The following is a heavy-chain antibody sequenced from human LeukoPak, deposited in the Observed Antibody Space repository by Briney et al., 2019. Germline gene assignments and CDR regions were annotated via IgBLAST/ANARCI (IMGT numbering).Heavy chain of an antibody. D-gene: IGHD4-17*01. V-gene: IGHV3-23*01. J-gene: IGHJ4*02. CDR1: GFIFSSNA. CDR2: ISASDGDT. Sequence: PGGSLRLSCAASGFIFSSNAMSWVRQAPGKGLEWVSSISASDGDTYYADSVKGRFTISRDNSKNTLYLQMNSQRAEDTAVYYCAKDPMTTVTTVDSDWGQGTLVTVSS. CDR3: AKDPMTTVTTVDSD.